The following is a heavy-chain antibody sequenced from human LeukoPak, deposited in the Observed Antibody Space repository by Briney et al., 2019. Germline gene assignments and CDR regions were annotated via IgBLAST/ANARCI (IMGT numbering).Heavy chain of an antibody. V-gene: IGHV3-33*01. CDR3: ARPLTNNWYPGFDY. D-gene: IGHD1-1*01. CDR2: IWYDGSNK. Sequence: GGSLRPSCAASGFTFSSYGMHWVRQAPGKGLEWVAVIWYDGSNKYYADSVKGRFTISRDNSKNTLYLQMNSLRAEDTAVYYCARPLTNNWYPGFDYWGQGTLVTVSS. CDR1: GFTFSSYG. J-gene: IGHJ4*02.